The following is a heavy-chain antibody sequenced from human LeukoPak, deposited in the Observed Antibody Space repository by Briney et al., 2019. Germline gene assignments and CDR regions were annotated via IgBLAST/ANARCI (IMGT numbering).Heavy chain of an antibody. J-gene: IGHJ4*02. CDR3: AREAGYGLIDY. CDR2: TYYRSKWYN. V-gene: IGHV6-1*01. D-gene: IGHD5-18*01. Sequence: SQTLSLTCAISGDSVSSNSADWNYFRQSPSRGLEWLGRTYYRSKWYNDYAVFVKSRITINPDTSRNQFSLQLNSVTPEDTAVYYCAREAGYGLIDYWGQGTLVAVSS. CDR1: GDSVSSNSAD.